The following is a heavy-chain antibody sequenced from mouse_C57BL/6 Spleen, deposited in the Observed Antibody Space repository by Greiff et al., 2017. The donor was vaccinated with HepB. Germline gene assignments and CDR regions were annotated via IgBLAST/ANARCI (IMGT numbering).Heavy chain of an antibody. CDR1: GFTFSDYY. D-gene: IGHD2-4*01. CDR3: ARGGYDYDPYYFDY. V-gene: IGHV5-16*01. CDR2: INYDGSST. Sequence: EVKLMESEGGLVQPGSSMKLSCTASGFTFSDYYMAWVRQVPEKGLEWVANINYDGSSTYYLDSLKSRFIISRDNAKNILYLQMSSLKSEDTATYYCARGGYDYDPYYFDYWGQGTTLTVSS. J-gene: IGHJ2*01.